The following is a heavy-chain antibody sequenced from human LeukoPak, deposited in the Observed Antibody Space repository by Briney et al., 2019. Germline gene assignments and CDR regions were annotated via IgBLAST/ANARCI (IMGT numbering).Heavy chain of an antibody. Sequence: ASVKVSCKVFGYTLTELPIRWVRQAPGKGLEWMGGFDPEDGKTVFAQKFQGRVTMTDDTSTDTAYMELSSLRSDDTAIYYCGRGFSIDYWGQGSLVTVSS. D-gene: IGHD3-10*01. CDR1: GYTLTELP. CDR3: GRGFSIDY. V-gene: IGHV1-24*01. CDR2: FDPEDGKT. J-gene: IGHJ4*02.